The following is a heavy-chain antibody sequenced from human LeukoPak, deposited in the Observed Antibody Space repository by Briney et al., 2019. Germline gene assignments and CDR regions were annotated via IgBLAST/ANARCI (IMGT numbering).Heavy chain of an antibody. Sequence: PGGSLRLSCAASGFTFSDYYMGWIRQAPGKGLEWATYIGSSGSKTYHADSVKGRFTISRDNAKNSLYPQLSSLTAEDTAVYYCATVIGYGQVAFDYSGPGTLVTVSS. J-gene: IGHJ4*02. D-gene: IGHD5-12*01. CDR1: GFTFSDYY. CDR2: IGSSGSKT. V-gene: IGHV3-11*04. CDR3: ATVIGYGQVAFDY.